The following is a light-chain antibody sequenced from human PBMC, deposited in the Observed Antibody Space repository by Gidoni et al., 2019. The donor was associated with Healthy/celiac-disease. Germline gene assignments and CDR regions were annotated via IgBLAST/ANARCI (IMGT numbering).Light chain of an antibody. CDR2: DAS. CDR3: QQYDNLPRGFT. CDR1: QDISNY. Sequence: DIQMTQSPSSLSASVGDRVTITCQASQDISNYLNWYQQKPGKAPKLLIYDASNLETGAPSRFSGSGSGTDFTFTISSLQPEDIATYYCQQYDNLPRGFTFGPGTKVDIK. J-gene: IGKJ3*01. V-gene: IGKV1-33*01.